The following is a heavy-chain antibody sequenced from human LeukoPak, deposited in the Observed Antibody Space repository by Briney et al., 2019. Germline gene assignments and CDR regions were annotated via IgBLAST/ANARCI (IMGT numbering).Heavy chain of an antibody. V-gene: IGHV3-23*01. J-gene: IGHJ4*02. CDR1: GFTFSSYW. Sequence: GGSLRLSCAASGFTFSSYWMHWVRQAPGKGLEWVSAISGSGGSTYYADSVKGRFTISRDNSKNTLYLQMNSLRAEDTAVYYCAKDLGYSSSWYAQKFDYWGQGTLVTVSS. CDR2: ISGSGGST. D-gene: IGHD6-13*01. CDR3: AKDLGYSSSWYAQKFDY.